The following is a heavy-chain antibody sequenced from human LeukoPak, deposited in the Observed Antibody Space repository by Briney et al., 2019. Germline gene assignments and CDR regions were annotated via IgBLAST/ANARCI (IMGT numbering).Heavy chain of an antibody. J-gene: IGHJ6*03. D-gene: IGHD3-10*01. CDR3: ARRILRGGYYMDV. V-gene: IGHV4-39*01. CDR2: IYYSGST. CDR1: GGSISSSSYY. Sequence: SETLSLTCTGSGGSISSSSYYWGWIRQPPGKGLECIGSIYYSGSTYYNPSLKSRGTISVDTSKNQFSLKLSSVTAADTAVYYCARRILRGGYYMDVWGKGTTVTLSS.